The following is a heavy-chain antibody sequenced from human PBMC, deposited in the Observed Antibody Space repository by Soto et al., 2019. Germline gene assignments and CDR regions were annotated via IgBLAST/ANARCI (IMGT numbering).Heavy chain of an antibody. CDR3: ASHVIVSGSYYFEY. D-gene: IGHD3-9*01. J-gene: IGHJ4*02. Sequence: GASVKVSCKASGYTFTSYGISWVRQAPGQGLEWMGWISGYNGNTKYAQNVQGRVTLTTDTSTGTTYMELTSLRSDDTAVYYCASHVIVSGSYYFEYCGQGALVTVSS. CDR2: ISGYNGNT. V-gene: IGHV1-18*04. CDR1: GYTFTSYG.